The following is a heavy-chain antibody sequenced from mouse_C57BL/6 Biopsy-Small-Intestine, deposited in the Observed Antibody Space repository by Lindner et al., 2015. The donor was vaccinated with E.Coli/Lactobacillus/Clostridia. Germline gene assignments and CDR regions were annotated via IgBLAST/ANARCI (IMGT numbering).Heavy chain of an antibody. CDR1: GYTFTSYG. J-gene: IGHJ4*01. CDR3: ARKLYGRNAMDY. D-gene: IGHD1-1*01. Sequence: VQLQESGAELARPGASVKLSCKASGYTFTSYGISWVKQRTGQGLEWIGEIYPRSGNTYYNEKFKGKATLTADKSSSTAYMELRSLTSEDSAVYFCARKLYGRNAMDYWGQGTSVTVSS. V-gene: IGHV1-81*01. CDR2: IYPRSGNT.